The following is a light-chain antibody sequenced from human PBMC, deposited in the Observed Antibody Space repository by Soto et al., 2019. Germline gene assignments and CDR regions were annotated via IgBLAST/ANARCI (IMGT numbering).Light chain of an antibody. J-gene: IGLJ2*01. CDR2: DNN. V-gene: IGLV1-51*01. CDR1: SSNIGNNY. CDR3: ATWYGGLPGEV. Sequence: QSVLTQSPSVSAAPGQKVTISCSGSSSNIGNNYVSWYQQLPGTAPKLLIYDNNKRPSGIPDRFSGSKSGTSGTLDITGLQTGDDADYYCATWYGGLPGEVFGGGTKLTVL.